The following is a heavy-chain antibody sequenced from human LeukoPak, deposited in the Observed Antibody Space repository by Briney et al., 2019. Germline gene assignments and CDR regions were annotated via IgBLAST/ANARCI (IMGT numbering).Heavy chain of an antibody. CDR2: IYPGDSDT. CDR3: ARYSSSSHNWFDP. CDR1: GYSSTSYW. V-gene: IGHV5-51*01. Sequence: GESLKISCKGSGYSSTSYWIGWVRQMPGKGLEWMGIIYPGDSDTRYSPSFQGQVTISADKSISTAYLQWSSLKASDTAMYYCARYSSSSHNWFDPWGQGTLVTVSS. D-gene: IGHD6-13*01. J-gene: IGHJ5*02.